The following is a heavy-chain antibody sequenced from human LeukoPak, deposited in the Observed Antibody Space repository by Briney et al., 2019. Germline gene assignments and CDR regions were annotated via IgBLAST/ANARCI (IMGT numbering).Heavy chain of an antibody. J-gene: IGHJ6*03. CDR1: GGSFSGYY. V-gene: IGHV4-34*01. Sequence: SETLSLTCADYGGSFSGYYWSWIRQPPGKGLEWIGEINHSGSTNYNPSLKSRVTISVDTSKNQFSLKLSSVTAADTAVYYCARLPRFDYYYYMDVWGKGTTVTVSS. D-gene: IGHD3-3*01. CDR2: INHSGST. CDR3: ARLPRFDYYYYMDV.